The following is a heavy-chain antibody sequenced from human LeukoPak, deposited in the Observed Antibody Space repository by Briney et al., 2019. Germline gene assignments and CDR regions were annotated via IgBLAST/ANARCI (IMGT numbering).Heavy chain of an antibody. J-gene: IGHJ4*02. Sequence: GGSLRLPCAASGFTFGTYAMSWVRQAPGKGLEWVSSISGSGGSTYYADSVKGRFTISRDNSKNTLYLQMNSLRAEDTAVYYCVGSHDFWSGSGYWGQGTLVTVSS. CDR3: VGSHDFWSGSGY. CDR2: ISGSGGST. V-gene: IGHV3-23*01. CDR1: GFTFGTYA. D-gene: IGHD3-3*01.